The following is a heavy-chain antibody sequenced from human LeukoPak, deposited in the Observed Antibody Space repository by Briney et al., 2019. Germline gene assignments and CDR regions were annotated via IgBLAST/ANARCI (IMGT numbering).Heavy chain of an antibody. CDR2: IRSKANSYAT. D-gene: IGHD3-16*01. Sequence: GGSLRLSCAASGFTFSGSAMHWVRQASGKGLEWVGRIRSKANSYATAYAASVKGRFTISRDDSKNTAYLQMNSLKTEDTAVYYCTALGVGYYYGMDVWGQGTTVTVSS. J-gene: IGHJ6*02. V-gene: IGHV3-73*01. CDR3: TALGVGYYYGMDV. CDR1: GFTFSGSA.